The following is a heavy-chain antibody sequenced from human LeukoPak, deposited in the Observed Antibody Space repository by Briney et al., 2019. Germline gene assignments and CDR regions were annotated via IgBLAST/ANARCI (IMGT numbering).Heavy chain of an antibody. CDR2: INHSGST. CDR1: GGSFSGYY. Sequence: PSETLSLTCAVYGGSFSGYYWSWIRQPPGKGLEWIGEINHSGSTNYNPSLKSRVTISVDTSKNQFSLKLSSVTAADTAVYYCASRRGILTGYRKWGRGTLVTVSS. V-gene: IGHV4-34*01. D-gene: IGHD3-9*01. CDR3: ASRRGILTGYRK. J-gene: IGHJ4*02.